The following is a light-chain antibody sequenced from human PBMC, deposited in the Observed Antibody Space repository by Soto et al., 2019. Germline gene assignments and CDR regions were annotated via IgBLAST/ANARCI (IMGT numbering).Light chain of an antibody. CDR3: QRYGRT. J-gene: IGKJ1*01. CDR2: GAS. CDR1: QSVSSSY. Sequence: EIVLTQSPGTLSLSPGERATLSCRASQSVSSSYLAWYQQKPGQAPRLLIYGASSRATGIPDRFGGSGSGTDFTLTISRLEPEDFAVYYCQRYGRTFGQGTKVEIK. V-gene: IGKV3-20*01.